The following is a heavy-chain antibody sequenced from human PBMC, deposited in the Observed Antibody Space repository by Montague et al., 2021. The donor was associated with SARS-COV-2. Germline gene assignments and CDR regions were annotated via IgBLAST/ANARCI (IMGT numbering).Heavy chain of an antibody. Sequence: SETLSLTCAVYGGSLSGYYWSWIRQPPEKGLEWIGEINHSANTKHNPSLKSPVTISIDTSKHQFSLKMTSVTAADTATYYCASGIYPSGSYYNRYYYGLNIWGPGTTVIVSS. J-gene: IGHJ6*02. D-gene: IGHD3-10*01. CDR1: GGSLSGYY. CDR3: ASGIYPSGSYYNRYYYGLNI. CDR2: INHSANT. V-gene: IGHV4-34*01.